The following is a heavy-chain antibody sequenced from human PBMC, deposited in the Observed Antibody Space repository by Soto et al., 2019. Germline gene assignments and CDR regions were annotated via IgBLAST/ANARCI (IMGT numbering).Heavy chain of an antibody. CDR1: GGSISSTSHY. CDR2: MYHSGST. CDR3: ARLVAKYGSSSGWLDP. D-gene: IGHD6-6*01. J-gene: IGHJ5*02. V-gene: IGHV4-39*01. Sequence: PSETLSLTCTVSGGSISSTSHYWDWIRQPPGKGLEWIGTMYHSGSTYYNPSLKSRVTISVDTPKNQFSLRLSSVTAADTAVYYCARLVAKYGSSSGWLDPCGQGTLVTVSS.